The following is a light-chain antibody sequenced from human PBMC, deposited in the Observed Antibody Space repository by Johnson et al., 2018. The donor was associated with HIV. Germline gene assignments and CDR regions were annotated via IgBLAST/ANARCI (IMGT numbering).Light chain of an antibody. CDR2: DNN. CDR3: GTWDSSLNV. V-gene: IGLV1-51*01. CDR1: SSNIGNNY. J-gene: IGLJ1*01. Sequence: QSVLTQPPSVSAAPGQKVTISCSGSSSNIGNNYVSWYQHLPGTAPKLIIYDNNKRPSGIPDRFSGSKSDTSATLGITGLQTGDEADYYCGTWDSSLNVFGTGTKVTVL.